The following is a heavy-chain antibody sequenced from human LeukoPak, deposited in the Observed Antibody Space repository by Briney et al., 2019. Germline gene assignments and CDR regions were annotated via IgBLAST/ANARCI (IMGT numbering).Heavy chain of an antibody. CDR3: ATMIEYSSSSGYYYYYMDV. D-gene: IGHD6-6*01. Sequence: GGSLRLSCAASGFTFSSYGMHWVRQAPGKGLEWVAVIWYDGSNKYYADSVKGRFTISRDNSKNTLYLQMNSLRAEDTAVYYCATMIEYSSSSGYYYYYMDVWGKGTTVTVSS. J-gene: IGHJ6*03. CDR1: GFTFSSYG. V-gene: IGHV3-33*01. CDR2: IWYDGSNK.